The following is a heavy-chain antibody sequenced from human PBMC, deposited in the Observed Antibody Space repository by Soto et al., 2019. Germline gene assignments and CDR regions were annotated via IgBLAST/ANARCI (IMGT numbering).Heavy chain of an antibody. J-gene: IGHJ3*01. V-gene: IGHV4-4*07. CDR1: GDSISGFY. CDR3: ARGDVFDL. CDR2: IYSSGNA. Sequence: QVQLQESGPGLVKSSETVSLICTVSGDSISGFYWTWIRQPAGKGLEWIGRIYSSGNANYNPSLKSRVTMSVELSRNQFSLKVASGTAGDTAVYYCARGDVFDLWGQGTKVTVSS.